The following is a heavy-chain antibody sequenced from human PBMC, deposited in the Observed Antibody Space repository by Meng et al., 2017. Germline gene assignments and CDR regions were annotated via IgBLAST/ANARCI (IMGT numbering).Heavy chain of an antibody. CDR3: ARMSVLLWFGELFLN. CDR2: IYHSGST. V-gene: IGHV4-4*02. CDR1: GDSISSSNW. J-gene: IGHJ4*02. D-gene: IGHD3-10*01. Sequence: QVLLTGSGPGLVKPSETLSLISAASGDSISSSNWWSWVRQPPGRGLEWIGEIYHSGSTNYNPSLKSRVTISVDKSKNQFSLKLSSVTAADTAVYYCARMSVLLWFGELFLNWGQGTLVTVSS.